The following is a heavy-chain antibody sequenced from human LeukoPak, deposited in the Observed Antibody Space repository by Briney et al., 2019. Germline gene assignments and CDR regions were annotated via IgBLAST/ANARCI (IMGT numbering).Heavy chain of an antibody. CDR3: AREKGNAFDI. CDR1: GFTFSNYG. CDR2: IYSGDST. Sequence: GRSLRLSCAASGFTFSNYGMHWIRQAPGKGLEWVSVIYSGDSTYYADSVKGRFTTSRDNSKNTLYLQMNSLRAEDTALYYCAREKGNAFDIWGQGTMVTVSS. V-gene: IGHV3-NL1*01. J-gene: IGHJ3*02. D-gene: IGHD6-13*01.